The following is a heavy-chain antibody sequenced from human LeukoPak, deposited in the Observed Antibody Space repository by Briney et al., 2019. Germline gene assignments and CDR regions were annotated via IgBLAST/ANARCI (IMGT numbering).Heavy chain of an antibody. J-gene: IGHJ3*02. V-gene: IGHV5-51*01. CDR1: GYSFTNYW. D-gene: IGHD4-11*01. CDR2: IYPGDSDT. CDR3: ARRRDYSDYSDAFDI. Sequence: GGSLKISGQGSGYSFTNYWIGWVRQMPGKGLEWMGIIYPGDSDTRYRPSFQGEVTISADKSINPAYLQWSSRKPSATPIFYCARRRDYSDYSDAFDIWGPGTMVTVSS.